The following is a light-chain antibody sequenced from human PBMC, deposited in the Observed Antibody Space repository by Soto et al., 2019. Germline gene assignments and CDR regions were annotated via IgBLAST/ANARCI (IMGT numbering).Light chain of an antibody. V-gene: IGKV1-39*01. J-gene: IGKJ1*01. CDR2: AAS. CDR3: QQSYSTSTWT. Sequence: DIQMTQSPSSLSASVGDRVTITCRASQSISSYLNWYQQKPGKAPKLLIYAASSLQSGVPSRFSGSGSATDFTLTISSLQPEDFATYYCQQSYSTSTWTFGQGTQVEIK. CDR1: QSISSY.